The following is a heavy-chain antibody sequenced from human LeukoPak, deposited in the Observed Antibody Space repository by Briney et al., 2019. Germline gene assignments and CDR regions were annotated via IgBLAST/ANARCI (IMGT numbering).Heavy chain of an antibody. Sequence: PGGSLRLSCAASGFTFSSYSMNWVRQAPGKGLEWVSSISSSSSYIYYTGSVKGRFTISRDNAKNSLYLQMNSLRAEDTAVYYCARDGRFTMIVVKVFDIWGQGTMVTVSS. CDR3: ARDGRFTMIVVKVFDI. D-gene: IGHD3-22*01. V-gene: IGHV3-21*01. CDR1: GFTFSSYS. CDR2: ISSSSSYI. J-gene: IGHJ3*02.